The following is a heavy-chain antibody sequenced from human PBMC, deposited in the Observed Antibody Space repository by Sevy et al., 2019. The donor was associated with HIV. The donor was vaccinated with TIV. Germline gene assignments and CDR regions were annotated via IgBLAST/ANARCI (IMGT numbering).Heavy chain of an antibody. Sequence: GGSLRLSCAASGFTFSSYWMSWVRQAPGKGLEWVANIKQDGSEKYYVDSVKGRFTISRDNAKNSLYLQMNSLRAEDTAVDYCARDGITGTPKDAFDIWGQGTMVTVSS. CDR2: IKQDGSEK. V-gene: IGHV3-7*03. D-gene: IGHD1-7*01. CDR1: GFTFSSYW. J-gene: IGHJ3*02. CDR3: ARDGITGTPKDAFDI.